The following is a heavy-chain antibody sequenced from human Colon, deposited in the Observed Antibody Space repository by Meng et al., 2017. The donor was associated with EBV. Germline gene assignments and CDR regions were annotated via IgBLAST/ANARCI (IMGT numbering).Heavy chain of an antibody. CDR2: INENGGTT. J-gene: IGHJ4*02. CDR3: SRDLAGPFDD. V-gene: IGHV3-74*03. CDR1: GFTFITYW. Sequence: EVPMGAAGGALVQPGGSLRPSCSVSGFTFITYWMHWVRQAPGKGLVWISRINENGGTTTYADSVRGRFTISRDNTKNTLYLEMNNLRDDDTAVYFCSRDLAGPFDDWGQGTLVTVSS.